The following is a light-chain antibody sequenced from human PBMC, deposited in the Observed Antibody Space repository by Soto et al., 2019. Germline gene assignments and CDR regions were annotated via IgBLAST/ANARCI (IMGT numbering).Light chain of an antibody. Sequence: EIVMTHSPATLSVSPGERATLSCRASQSVSSNLAWYQQKPGQAPRLLIYGASTRATGIPARFSGSGSGTEFTLTISSLQSEDFAVYYCQQYNNWPPHFGQGTRLEIK. CDR3: QQYNNWPPH. V-gene: IGKV3-15*01. CDR2: GAS. CDR1: QSVSSN. J-gene: IGKJ5*01.